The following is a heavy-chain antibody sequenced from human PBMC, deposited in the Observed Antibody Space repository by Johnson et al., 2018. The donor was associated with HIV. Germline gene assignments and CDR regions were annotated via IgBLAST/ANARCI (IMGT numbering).Heavy chain of an antibody. CDR1: GFTFSSKG. Sequence: VQLVESGGGVVQPGGSRRLSGAAPGFTFSSKGMPWVRQAPGKGREWVAFIGYEGGNKYYADSVRGGFTISRDTLKNTLYLQMNSLRAEDTAVYYSGKDRAVAGKGHDAFDIWGQGTMVTVSS. J-gene: IGHJ3*02. CDR3: GKDRAVAGKGHDAFDI. CDR2: IGYEGGNK. D-gene: IGHD6-19*01. V-gene: IGHV3-30*02.